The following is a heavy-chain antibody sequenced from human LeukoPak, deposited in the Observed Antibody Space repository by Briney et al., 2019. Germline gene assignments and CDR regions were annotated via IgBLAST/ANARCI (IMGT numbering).Heavy chain of an antibody. D-gene: IGHD2-2*01. Sequence: GGSLRLSCAASGFTFDDYGMSWVRQAPGKGLEWVSGINWNGGSTGYADSVKGRFTISRDNAKNSLYLQMNSLRAEDTALYYCATTIVVVPATNKGVDYWGQGTLVTLYS. J-gene: IGHJ4*02. CDR1: GFTFDDYG. CDR2: INWNGGST. CDR3: ATTIVVVPATNKGVDY. V-gene: IGHV3-20*04.